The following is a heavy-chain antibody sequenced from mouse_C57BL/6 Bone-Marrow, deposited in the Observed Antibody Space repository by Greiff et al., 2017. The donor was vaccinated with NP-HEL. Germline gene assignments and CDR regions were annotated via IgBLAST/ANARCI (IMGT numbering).Heavy chain of an antibody. CDR3: ASPITTVVKGPWFAY. CDR2: IDPSDSET. J-gene: IGHJ3*01. D-gene: IGHD1-1*01. Sequence: QVQLQQPGAELVRPGSSVKLSCKASGYTFTSYWMHWVKQRPIQGLEWIGNIDPSDSETHYNQKFKDKATLTVDKSSSTAYMQLSSLTSEDSAVYYCASPITTVVKGPWFAYWGQGTLVTVSA. CDR1: GYTFTSYW. V-gene: IGHV1-52*01.